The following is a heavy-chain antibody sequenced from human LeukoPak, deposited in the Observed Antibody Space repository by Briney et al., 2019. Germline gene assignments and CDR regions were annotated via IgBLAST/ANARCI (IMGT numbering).Heavy chain of an antibody. Sequence: GGSLRLSCAASGFTFDDYAMHWVRQAPGKGLEWVSGISWNSGSIGYADSVKGRFTISRDNAKNSLYLQMNSLRAEDTALYYCAKDKKTTSYYYGMDVWGQGTTVTVSS. CDR1: GFTFDDYA. CDR2: ISWNSGSI. V-gene: IGHV3-9*01. CDR3: AKDKKTTSYYYGMDV. J-gene: IGHJ6*02. D-gene: IGHD4-11*01.